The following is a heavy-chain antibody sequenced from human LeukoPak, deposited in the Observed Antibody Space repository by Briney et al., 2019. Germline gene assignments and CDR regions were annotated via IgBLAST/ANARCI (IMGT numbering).Heavy chain of an antibody. D-gene: IGHD3-10*01. CDR2: IYYSGST. CDR3: ASLITMVRGGQFDY. CDR1: GGSISSYY. Sequence: SETLSLTCTVSGGSISSYYWSWIRQPPGKGLEWIGYIYYSGSTNYNPSLKSRVTISVDTSKNQFSLKLSSVTAADTAVYYCASLITMVRGGQFDYWGQGTLVTVSS. J-gene: IGHJ4*02. V-gene: IGHV4-59*12.